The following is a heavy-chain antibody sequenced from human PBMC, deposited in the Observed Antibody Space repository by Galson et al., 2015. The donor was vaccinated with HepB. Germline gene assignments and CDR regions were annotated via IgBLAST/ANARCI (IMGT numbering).Heavy chain of an antibody. CDR3: VRDGGGCSSVCCFHDF. Sequence: SLRLSCAASGFTFSSYGMSWVRQTPGKGLEWVATVRQDGREEYYVDSVKGRFSISRDNAKTSVVLQMNSLRVEDTAVYYCVRDGGGCSSVCCFHDFWGQGTLVTVFS. D-gene: IGHD5/OR15-5a*01. J-gene: IGHJ4*02. V-gene: IGHV3-7*01. CDR2: VRQDGREE. CDR1: GFTFSSYG.